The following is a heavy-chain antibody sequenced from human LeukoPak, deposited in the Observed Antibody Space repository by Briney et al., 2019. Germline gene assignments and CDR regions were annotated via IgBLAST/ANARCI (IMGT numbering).Heavy chain of an antibody. CDR1: GFIFEDYA. J-gene: IGHJ2*01. Sequence: PGRSLRLSCAASGFIFEDYAMQSLRPAPRKGLELVSGLSWNSGSIGYADFVKGRFTISRDNAKNSLYLQMNSLRTEDTAFYYCTKDVFDFGGYFELWGRGTLVTVSS. D-gene: IGHD3-16*01. CDR2: LSWNSGSI. V-gene: IGHV3-9*01. CDR3: TKDVFDFGGYFEL.